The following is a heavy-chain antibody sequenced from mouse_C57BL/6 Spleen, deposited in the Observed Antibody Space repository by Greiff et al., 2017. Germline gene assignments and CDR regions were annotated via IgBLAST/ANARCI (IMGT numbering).Heavy chain of an antibody. J-gene: IGHJ4*01. V-gene: IGHV1-61*01. CDR2: IYPSDSET. CDR3: ARYGSSLYYYAMDY. D-gene: IGHD1-1*02. CDR1: GYTFTSYW. Sequence: QVQLQQPGAELVRPGSSVKLSCKASGYTFTSYWMDWVKQRPGQGLEWIGNIYPSDSETHYNQKFKDKATLTVDKSSSTAYLQLSSLTSEDSAVYYCARYGSSLYYYAMDYWGQGTSVTVSS.